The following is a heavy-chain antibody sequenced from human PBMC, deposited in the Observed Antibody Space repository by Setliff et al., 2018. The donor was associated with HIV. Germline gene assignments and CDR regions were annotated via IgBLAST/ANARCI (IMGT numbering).Heavy chain of an antibody. V-gene: IGHV3-23*01. D-gene: IGHD3-3*01. Sequence: GGSLRLSCAPSGFRFSDYTMTWVRQAPGKGLECVSGISGSGDTIYYIESVKGRFTISRDNSKKMLYLQMNSLRAEDTAVYYCARDATYYNFWSGSYDAFDVWGPGTMVTVSS. CDR2: ISGSGDTI. J-gene: IGHJ3*01. CDR1: GFRFSDYT. CDR3: ARDATYYNFWSGSYDAFDV.